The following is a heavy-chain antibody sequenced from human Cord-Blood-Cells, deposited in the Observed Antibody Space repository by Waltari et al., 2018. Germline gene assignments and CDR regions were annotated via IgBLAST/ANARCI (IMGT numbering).Heavy chain of an antibody. V-gene: IGHV4-34*01. Sequence: QVQLQQWGAGLLKPSETLSLTCAVYGGSFSGYYWSWIRQPPGKGLEWIGEINHSGSTNYNPYLKSRVTISVDTSKNQFSLKLSSVTAADTAVYYCAQEGRYYDILTGYYYWGQGTLVTVSS. CDR2: INHSGST. D-gene: IGHD3-9*01. CDR3: AQEGRYYDILTGYYY. CDR1: GGSFSGYY. J-gene: IGHJ4*02.